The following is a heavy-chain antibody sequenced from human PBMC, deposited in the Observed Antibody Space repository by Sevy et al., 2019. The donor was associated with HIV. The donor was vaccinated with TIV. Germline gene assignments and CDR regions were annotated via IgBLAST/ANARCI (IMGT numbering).Heavy chain of an antibody. CDR2: ISAYNGNT. J-gene: IGHJ6*03. CDR1: GYTFTSYG. D-gene: IGHD2-2*01. CDR3: ARDSLYCSSTSCYARYYYYYYMDV. V-gene: IGHV1-18*04. Sequence: ASVKVSCKASGYTFTSYGISWVRQAPGQGLEWMGWISAYNGNTNYAQKLQGRVTMTTDTSTSTAYMELRSLRSDDTAMYYCARDSLYCSSTSCYARYYYYYYMDVWGKGTTVTVSS.